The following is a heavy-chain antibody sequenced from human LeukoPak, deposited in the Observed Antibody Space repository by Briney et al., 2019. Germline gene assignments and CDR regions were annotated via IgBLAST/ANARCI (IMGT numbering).Heavy chain of an antibody. Sequence: SETLSLTCAVYGGSFSGYYWSWIRQPPGKGLEWIGEINHSGSTNYNPSLKSRVTISVDTSKNQFSLKLSSVTAADTAVYYCARGLRLRFLSSRYYYMDVRGKGTTVTVSS. V-gene: IGHV4-34*01. D-gene: IGHD3-3*01. CDR2: INHSGST. CDR3: ARGLRLRFLSSRYYYMDV. J-gene: IGHJ6*03. CDR1: GGSFSGYY.